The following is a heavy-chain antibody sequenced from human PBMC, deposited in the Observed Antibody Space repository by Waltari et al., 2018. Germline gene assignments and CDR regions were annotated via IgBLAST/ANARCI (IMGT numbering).Heavy chain of an antibody. D-gene: IGHD3-3*01. CDR1: GGSISSGDYY. V-gene: IGHV4-30-4*08. CDR3: ARDRWPIFGPGAFDI. Sequence: QLQLQESGPGLVKPSETLSLTCTVSGGSISSGDYYWSWIRQPPGKGLEWIGYIYYSGSTYYNPSLKSRVTISVDTSKNQFSLKLSSVTAADTAVYYCARDRWPIFGPGAFDIWGQGTMVTVSS. CDR2: IYYSGST. J-gene: IGHJ3*02.